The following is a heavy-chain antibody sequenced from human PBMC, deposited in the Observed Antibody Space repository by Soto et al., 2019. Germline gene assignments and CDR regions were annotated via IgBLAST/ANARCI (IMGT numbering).Heavy chain of an antibody. CDR2: ISSSSSYI. D-gene: IGHD4-17*01. Sequence: KAXECLRLSCASSGFSFSTYTVNWVRQAPGKGLEWVSSISSSSSYIYYADSVKGRFTISRDNAKNSLYLQMNSLRAEDTAVYYCELGTTDAFDIWGQGTMVTVS. J-gene: IGHJ3*02. CDR3: ELGTTDAFDI. V-gene: IGHV3-21*01. CDR1: GFSFSTYT.